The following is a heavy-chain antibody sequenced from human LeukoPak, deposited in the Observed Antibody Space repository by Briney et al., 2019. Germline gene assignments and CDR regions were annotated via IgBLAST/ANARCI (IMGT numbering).Heavy chain of an antibody. D-gene: IGHD3-3*01. J-gene: IGHJ6*02. CDR1: GGSISSYY. CDR3: ARWNDSYYDFWSGPNGMDV. Sequence: SETLSLTCTVSGGSISSYYWSLIRQPAGKGLEWIGRIYTSGSTNYNPSLKSRVTMSVDTSKNQFSLKLSSVTAADTAVYYCARWNDSYYDFWSGPNGMDVWGQGTTVTVSS. V-gene: IGHV4-4*07. CDR2: IYTSGST.